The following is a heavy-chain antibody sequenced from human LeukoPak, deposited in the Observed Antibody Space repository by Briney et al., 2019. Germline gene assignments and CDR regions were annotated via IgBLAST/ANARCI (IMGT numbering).Heavy chain of an antibody. V-gene: IGHV3-21*01. CDR2: ISTSSSYI. J-gene: IGHJ4*02. CDR3: AKDLAVDCSSTSCYHDY. Sequence: GGSLRLSCAASGFTFSSYSLTWVRQAPGKGLEWVSSISTSSSYIYYADSVKGRFTISRDNSKNTLYLQMNSLRAEDTAVYYCAKDLAVDCSSTSCYHDYWGQGTLVTVSS. CDR1: GFTFSSYS. D-gene: IGHD2-2*01.